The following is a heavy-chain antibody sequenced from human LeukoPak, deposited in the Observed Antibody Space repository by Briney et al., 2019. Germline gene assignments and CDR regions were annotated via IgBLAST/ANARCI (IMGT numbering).Heavy chain of an antibody. CDR1: AFTFSSFA. Sequence: GRSLSPSSAAAAFTFSSFAMAWVSQAQGKGLEWVSAIGGSGGSTYYADSVKGRFTISGDNSKNTLYLQMNSLRAEDTAVYYCAKQSGGSGTYYYYWGQGTLVTVSS. CDR3: AKQSGGSGTYYYY. V-gene: IGHV3-23*01. J-gene: IGHJ4*02. D-gene: IGHD3-10*01. CDR2: IGGSGGST.